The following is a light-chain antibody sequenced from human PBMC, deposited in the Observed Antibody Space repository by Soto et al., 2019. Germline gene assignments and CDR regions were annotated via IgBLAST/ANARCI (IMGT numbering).Light chain of an antibody. CDR1: QSVLYSSNNKNY. CDR2: WAS. V-gene: IGKV4-1*01. J-gene: IGKJ1*01. CDR3: QQYYSTLP. Sequence: DIVMTQSTDSLAVSLGARATINCKSSQSVLYSSNNKNYLAWYQQKPGQPPKLLIYWASTRESGVPDRFSGSGSGTDFTLTISSLQAEDVAVYYCQQYYSTLPFGQGTKVEIK.